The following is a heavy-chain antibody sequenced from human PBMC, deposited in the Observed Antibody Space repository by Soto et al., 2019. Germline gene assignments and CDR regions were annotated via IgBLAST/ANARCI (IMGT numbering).Heavy chain of an antibody. CDR2: IIPIFGTA. CDR3: ATPGTRITIFGVVIPGSITPYYYYGMDV. J-gene: IGHJ6*02. V-gene: IGHV1-69*13. Sequence: ASVKVSCKASGGTFSSYAISWVRQAPGQGLEWMGGIIPIFGTANYAQKFQGRVTTTADESTSTAYMELSSLRSEDTAVYYCATPGTRITIFGVVIPGSITPYYYYGMDVWGQGTTVTVSS. D-gene: IGHD3-3*01. CDR1: GGTFSSYA.